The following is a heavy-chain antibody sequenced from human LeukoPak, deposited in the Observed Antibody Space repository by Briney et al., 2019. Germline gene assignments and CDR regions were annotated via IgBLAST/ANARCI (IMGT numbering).Heavy chain of an antibody. Sequence: VGCLRLSRAASGFTFSDYYMTWIRQAPGKGLEWLSYISGSSDNTNHADSVQGRFLISSDNAKNPLYLQMNSLRAQDTAAYYCARVNPINRGFYVYWGQGTLVTVP. CDR1: GFTFSDYY. J-gene: IGHJ4*02. V-gene: IGHV3-11*06. D-gene: IGHD2/OR15-2a*01. CDR2: ISGSSDNT. CDR3: ARVNPINRGFYVY.